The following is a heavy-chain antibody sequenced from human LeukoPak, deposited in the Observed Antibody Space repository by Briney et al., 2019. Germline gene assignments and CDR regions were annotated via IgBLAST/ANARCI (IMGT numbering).Heavy chain of an antibody. Sequence: PSETLSLTCTVSGGSISSYYWSWVRQAPGKGLEWVANIKQDGSEKYYVDSVKGRFTISRDNAKNSLYLQMNSLRAKDTAVYYCARQGPLGISGAFDIWGQGTMVTVSS. V-gene: IGHV3-7*01. D-gene: IGHD7-27*01. CDR3: ARQGPLGISGAFDI. J-gene: IGHJ3*02. CDR2: IKQDGSEK. CDR1: GGSISSYY.